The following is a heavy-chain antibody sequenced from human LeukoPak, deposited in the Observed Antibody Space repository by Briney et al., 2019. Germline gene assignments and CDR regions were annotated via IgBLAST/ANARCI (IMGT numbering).Heavy chain of an antibody. Sequence: GGSLRLSCAASGFTVSNNYMSWVRQAPGKGLEWVSVTYAGGSTYYAESVKGRFTISRDSSKNTLNLQMNSLRADDTAVYYCARDPTSARRYEYWGQGTLVTVSS. V-gene: IGHV3-66*01. CDR3: ARDPTSARRYEY. CDR2: TYAGGST. CDR1: GFTVSNNY. D-gene: IGHD3-9*01. J-gene: IGHJ4*02.